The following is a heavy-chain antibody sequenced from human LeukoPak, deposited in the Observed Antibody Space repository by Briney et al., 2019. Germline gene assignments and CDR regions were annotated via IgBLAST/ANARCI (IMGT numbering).Heavy chain of an antibody. V-gene: IGHV1-2*02. CDR1: GYTSTGYY. D-gene: IGHD2/OR15-2a*01. CDR3: ARDSIIRRAGSNFDY. CDR2: INPNSGGT. Sequence: ASVKVSCKASGYTSTGYYMHWVRQAPGQGLEWMGWINPNSGGTNYAQKFQGRVTMTRDTSISTAYMELSSLTSDDTAVYYCARDSIIRRAGSNFDYWGQGTLVTVSS. J-gene: IGHJ4*02.